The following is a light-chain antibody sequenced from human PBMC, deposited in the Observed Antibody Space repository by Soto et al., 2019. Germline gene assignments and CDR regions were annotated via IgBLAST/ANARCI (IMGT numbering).Light chain of an antibody. CDR3: QQRSLLFT. CDR1: QSVGSS. CDR2: DSS. J-gene: IGKJ4*01. V-gene: IGKV3-11*01. Sequence: EMVFTQSPATLSLSPGERATLSCRTSQSVGSSLAWYQQKPGQPPRLLIYDSSNRATGIPGRFSGSGSGTDFTLTSSSLEPADFAVYYCQQRSLLFTFGGGTNVDIK.